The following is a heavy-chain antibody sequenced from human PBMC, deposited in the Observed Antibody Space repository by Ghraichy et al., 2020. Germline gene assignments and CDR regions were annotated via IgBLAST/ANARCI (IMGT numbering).Heavy chain of an antibody. V-gene: IGHV4-59*01. J-gene: IGHJ4*02. CDR1: GDPIKNYY. Sequence: SQTLSLTCTVSGDPIKNYYWSWIRQPPGKGLEWIGYVSYSGNSNYNPSLKGRVTISIDTSKTQFFLKLSSVTAADTALYYCAGGISGSTHLILWGQGTLVTVSS. CDR2: VSYSGNS. D-gene: IGHD5-12*01. CDR3: AGGISGSTHLIL.